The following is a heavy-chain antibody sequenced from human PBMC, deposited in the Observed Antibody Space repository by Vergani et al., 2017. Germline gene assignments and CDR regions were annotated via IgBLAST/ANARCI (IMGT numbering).Heavy chain of an antibody. J-gene: IGHJ5*02. CDR1: GAAIKDFY. D-gene: IGHD2/OR15-2a*01. CDR3: ARDRDLYCRSTTSCHNWFDP. Sequence: QVQLQESGPGLVKPSETLSLTCTVSGAAIKDFYWSWFRQPPGTGVEWIGYVYYTGSTTSNPSLKSRVTISVDTSNNQFPLRMTSLTAADTAIYYCARDRDLYCRSTTSCHNWFDPWGQGSLVTVSS. V-gene: IGHV4-59*01. CDR2: VYYTGST.